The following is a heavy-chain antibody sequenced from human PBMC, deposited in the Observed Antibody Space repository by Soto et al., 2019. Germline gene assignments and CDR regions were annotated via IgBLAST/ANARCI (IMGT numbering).Heavy chain of an antibody. CDR3: AKGGWLGYSYGLDFDY. CDR2: ISYDGSNK. CDR1: GFTCSSYG. D-gene: IGHD5-18*01. V-gene: IGHV3-30*18. J-gene: IGHJ4*02. Sequence: QVPLVESGGGGVQPGGALRLSCAASGFTCSSYGMHWFRQSPGKGLVLVAVISYDGSNKYYAYYVKVRFTISRDNSKNTLYLQMNSLGAEDTAVYYCAKGGWLGYSYGLDFDYWGQGTLVTVSS.